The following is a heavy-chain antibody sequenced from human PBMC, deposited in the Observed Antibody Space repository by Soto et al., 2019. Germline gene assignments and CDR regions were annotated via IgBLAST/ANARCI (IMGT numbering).Heavy chain of an antibody. D-gene: IGHD5-18*01. J-gene: IGHJ4*02. V-gene: IGHV1-3*01. CDR3: ARGLNGYLHYFDY. CDR1: GYTFTSYA. Sequence: ASVKVSCKASGYTFTSYAMHWVRQAPGQRLEWMGWINAGNGNTKYSQNFQGRVTITRDTSASTAYMELSSLRSEDTAVYYCARGLNGYLHYFDYWGQGTPVTVSS. CDR2: INAGNGNT.